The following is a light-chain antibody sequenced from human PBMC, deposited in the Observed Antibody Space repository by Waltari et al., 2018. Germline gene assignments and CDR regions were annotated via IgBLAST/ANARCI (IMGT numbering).Light chain of an antibody. CDR3: AAWDDSLSGRVM. Sequence: QSVLTQPASASGAPGQRVTISCSGSCTHPARREVLWYRQLPGTAPKLLIYMHDQRPSGVPDRFSGSQSGTSASLAISGLRSEDEADYYCAAWDDSLSGRVMIGGGTKLTVL. CDR2: MHD. CDR1: CTHPARRE. J-gene: IGLJ2*01. V-gene: IGLV1-47*01.